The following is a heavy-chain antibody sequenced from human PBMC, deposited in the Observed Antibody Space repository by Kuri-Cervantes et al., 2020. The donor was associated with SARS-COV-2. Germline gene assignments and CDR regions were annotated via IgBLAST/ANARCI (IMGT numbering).Heavy chain of an antibody. V-gene: IGHV4-30-4*08. CDR1: GGSISSGDYY. Sequence: SETLSLTCTVSGGSISSGDYYWSWIRQPPGKGLEWIGYIYYSGSTYYNPSLKSRVTISVDTSKNQFSLKLSSVTAADTAVYYCARAATVTTLGEWFDPWGQGTLVTVSS. CDR3: ARAATVTTLGEWFDP. D-gene: IGHD4-11*01. J-gene: IGHJ5*02. CDR2: IYYSGST.